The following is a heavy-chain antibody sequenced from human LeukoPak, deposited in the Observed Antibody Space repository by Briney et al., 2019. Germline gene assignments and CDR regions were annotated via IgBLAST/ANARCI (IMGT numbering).Heavy chain of an antibody. CDR2: IYYSGST. CDR1: GGSISSYY. Sequence: SETLSLTCTVSGGSISSYYWSWIRQPPGKGLEWIGYIYYSGSTNYNPSLKSRVTISVDTSKNQFSLKLSSVTAADTAVYYCARASPAYYYDSSGYSLPFDYWGQGTLVTVSS. D-gene: IGHD3-22*01. J-gene: IGHJ4*02. V-gene: IGHV4-59*01. CDR3: ARASPAYYYDSSGYSLPFDY.